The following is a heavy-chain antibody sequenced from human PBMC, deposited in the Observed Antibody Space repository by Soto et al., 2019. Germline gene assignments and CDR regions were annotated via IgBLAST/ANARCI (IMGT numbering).Heavy chain of an antibody. CDR2: ISYGGNNK. D-gene: IGHD6-13*01. V-gene: IGHV3-30-3*01. CDR3: AREEFEAGRGHFGC. J-gene: IGHJ4*02. Sequence: QVQVVESGGGVVQPGGSLRLSCAASGFTFSTSAMHWVRQAPGKGLEWMAMISYGGNNKYYADSVKGRFTISRDISESTLYLQMNSLRTKDTAVYYCAREEFEAGRGHFGCWGQGTLVSVSS. CDR1: GFTFSTSA.